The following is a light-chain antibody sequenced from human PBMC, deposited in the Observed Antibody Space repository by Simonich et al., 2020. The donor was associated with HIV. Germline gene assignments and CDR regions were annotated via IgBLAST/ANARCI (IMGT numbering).Light chain of an antibody. CDR1: QDISSY. J-gene: IGKJ4*01. CDR3: QQLNSYPRALT. V-gene: IGKV1-9*01. CDR2: AAS. Sequence: DIQLTQSPSFLSASVGDRVTITCLASQDISSYLAWYQQKPGEAPKLLIYAASTLQSGVPSRFSGSGSGTEFTLTISSLQPEDFATYYCQQLNSYPRALTFGGGTKVEIK.